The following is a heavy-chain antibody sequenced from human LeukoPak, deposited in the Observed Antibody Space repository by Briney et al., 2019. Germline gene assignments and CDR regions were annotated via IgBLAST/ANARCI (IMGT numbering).Heavy chain of an antibody. CDR1: GFTFSNYA. CDR2: ITGSGGNT. J-gene: IGHJ4*02. CDR3: AKWGDYDVLTGYYVSDY. V-gene: IGHV3-23*01. D-gene: IGHD3-9*01. Sequence: GGSLRLSCAASGFTFSNYAMSWVRQAPGKGLEWVSAITGSGGNTYYADSVKGRFTISRDNSKNTVFLQMNSLRAEGTAVYYCAKWGDYDVLTGYYVSDYWGQGTLVTVSS.